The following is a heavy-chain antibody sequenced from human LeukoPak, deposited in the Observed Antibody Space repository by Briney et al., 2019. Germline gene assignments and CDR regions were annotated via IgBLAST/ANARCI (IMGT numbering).Heavy chain of an antibody. D-gene: IGHD2-2*01. Sequence: PSETLSLTCTVSGGSITNYYWTWIRQPPGKGLEWIGYIHYSGSTSYNPSLKSRVTISVDTSKNQFSLKLSSVTGADTAVYYCARTTEGYCSSASCFGFSYSYYMDVWGKGTTVTISS. CDR1: GGSITNYY. J-gene: IGHJ6*03. V-gene: IGHV4-59*01. CDR3: ARTTEGYCSSASCFGFSYSYYMDV. CDR2: IHYSGST.